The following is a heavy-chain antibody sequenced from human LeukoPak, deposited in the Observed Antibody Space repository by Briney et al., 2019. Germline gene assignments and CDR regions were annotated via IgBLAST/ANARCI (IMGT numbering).Heavy chain of an antibody. CDR3: ARDRVAPFDD. V-gene: IGHV3-7*01. Sequence: PGGSLRLSCAASGFTFSRHWMSWVRQAPGKGLEWVANIKEDGSEKYCVDSVKGRFTISRDNAKNSLYLQMNSLRAEDTAVYYCARDRVAPFDDWGQGTLVTVSS. J-gene: IGHJ4*02. CDR1: GFTFSRHW. D-gene: IGHD2-15*01. CDR2: IKEDGSEK.